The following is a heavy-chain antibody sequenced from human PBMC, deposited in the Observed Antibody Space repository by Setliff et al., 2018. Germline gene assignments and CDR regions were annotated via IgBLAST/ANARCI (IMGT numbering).Heavy chain of an antibody. J-gene: IGHJ6*02. CDR3: ARARHFGMDV. V-gene: IGHV1-69-2*01. Sequence: ASVKVSCKASGYTFTDYYMHWVQQAPGKGLEWMGRVDPEDGETIYTEKFQGRVTITADTSTDTAYMELRSLRSDDTAVYYCARARHFGMDVWGQGTTVTVSS. CDR2: VDPEDGET. CDR1: GYTFTDYY.